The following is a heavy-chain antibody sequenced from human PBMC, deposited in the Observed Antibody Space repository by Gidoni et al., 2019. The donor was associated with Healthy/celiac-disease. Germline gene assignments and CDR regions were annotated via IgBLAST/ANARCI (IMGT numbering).Heavy chain of an antibody. V-gene: IGHV3-30*04. CDR1: GFTFSRSA. CDR3: ARDHIVVVPAAPGGWFDP. D-gene: IGHD2-2*01. CDR2: ISYDGSNK. J-gene: IGHJ5*02. Sequence: QVQLVESGGGVVQPGRSLRLSCAASGFTFSRSAMHWVRQAPGKGLEWVAVISYDGSNKYYADSVKGRFTISRDNSKNTLYLQMNSLRAEDTAVYYCARDHIVVVPAAPGGWFDPWGQGTLVTVSS.